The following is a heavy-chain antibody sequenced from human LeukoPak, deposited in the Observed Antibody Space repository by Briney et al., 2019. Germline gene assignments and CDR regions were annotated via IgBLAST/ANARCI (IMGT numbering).Heavy chain of an antibody. D-gene: IGHD2-15*01. CDR1: VFTFSSST. CDR3: ARKTYCSAGSCYKGNAFDI. Sequence: GGSLRLSCAASVFTFSSSTMNWVREAPGGGLEWVSSIIRSSSYIYSAESVKGPFSISRDNAKNSLCMQKNSPRAPKTRLYYCARKTYCSAGSCYKGNAFDIWGQGTMVTVSS. J-gene: IGHJ3*02. V-gene: IGHV3-21*01. CDR2: IIRSSSYI.